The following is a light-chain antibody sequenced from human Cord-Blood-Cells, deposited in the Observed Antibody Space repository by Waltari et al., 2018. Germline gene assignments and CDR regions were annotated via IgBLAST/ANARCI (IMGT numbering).Light chain of an antibody. CDR1: SSDVGSYNR. Sequence: QSALTQPPSVSGSPGQSVTISCTGTSSDVGSYNRVSWYQQPPGTAPKLMIYEVSNRPSGVPVRFSGSKSGNPASLTISGLQAEDEADYYCSSYTSSSTWVFGGGTKLTVL. CDR2: EVS. CDR3: SSYTSSSTWV. V-gene: IGLV2-18*02. J-gene: IGLJ3*02.